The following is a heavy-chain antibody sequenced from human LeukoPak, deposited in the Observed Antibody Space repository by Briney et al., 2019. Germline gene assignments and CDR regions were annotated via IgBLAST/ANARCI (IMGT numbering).Heavy chain of an antibody. Sequence: ASVKVSCKASGYTFTSYGISWVRQAPGQGLEWMGWISAYNGNTNYAQKLQGRVTMTTDTSTSTAYMELRSPRSDDTAVYYCARDSWDVVPAYYYYGMDVWGQGTTVTVSS. CDR1: GYTFTSYG. J-gene: IGHJ6*02. V-gene: IGHV1-18*01. D-gene: IGHD2-2*01. CDR3: ARDSWDVVPAYYYYGMDV. CDR2: ISAYNGNT.